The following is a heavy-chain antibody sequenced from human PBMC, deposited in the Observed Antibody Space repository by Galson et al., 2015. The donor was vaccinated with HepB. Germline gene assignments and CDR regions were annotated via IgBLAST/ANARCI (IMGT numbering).Heavy chain of an antibody. CDR1: GYTFISYG. D-gene: IGHD2-15*01. V-gene: IGHV1-18*01. J-gene: IGHJ4*02. Sequence: SVKVSCKASGYTFISYGISWVRQAPGQGLEWMGWTTTYNGNTNYAQKLQGRVTMTTDTSTSTAYMELRSLRSDDTAVYYCARDHPSVVAYFDYWGQGTLVTVSS. CDR3: ARDHPSVVAYFDY. CDR2: TTTYNGNT.